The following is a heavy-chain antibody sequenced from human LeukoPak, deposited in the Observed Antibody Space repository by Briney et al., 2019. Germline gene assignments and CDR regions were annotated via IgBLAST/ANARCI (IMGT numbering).Heavy chain of an antibody. CDR2: IWYDGSNK. J-gene: IGHJ4*02. Sequence: GGSLRLSCAASGFTFSSYGMHWVRQAPGKGLEWVAFIWYDGSNKYYADSVKGRFTIYRDNSRNTVYLQMNRLRAEDTAVYYCAKGTGYSGHDLGYWGQGTLIIVSS. D-gene: IGHD5-12*01. CDR3: AKGTGYSGHDLGY. CDR1: GFTFSSYG. V-gene: IGHV3-30*02.